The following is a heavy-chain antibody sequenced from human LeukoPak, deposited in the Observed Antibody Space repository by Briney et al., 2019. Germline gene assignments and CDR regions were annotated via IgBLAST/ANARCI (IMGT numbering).Heavy chain of an antibody. Sequence: SETLSLTCTVSGGSISSSSYYWGWIRQPPGKGLEWIGSIYYSGSTYYNPSLKSRVTISVDTSKNQFALKLSSVTAADTAVYYCARGNYYDSSGYPYYYYYMDVWGKGTTVTVSS. V-gene: IGHV4-39*06. D-gene: IGHD3-22*01. CDR2: IYYSGST. J-gene: IGHJ6*03. CDR3: ARGNYYDSSGYPYYYYYMDV. CDR1: GGSISSSSYY.